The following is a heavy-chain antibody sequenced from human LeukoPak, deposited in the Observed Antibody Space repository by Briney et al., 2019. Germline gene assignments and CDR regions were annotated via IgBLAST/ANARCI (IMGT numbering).Heavy chain of an antibody. V-gene: IGHV1-2*02. CDR3: ARGGIRTAASKFDY. D-gene: IGHD6-13*01. CDR2: INPNSGGT. J-gene: IGHJ4*02. CDR1: GYTFTDYY. Sequence: GASVKVSCKASGYTFTDYYMHRVRQAPGQGLEWMGWINPNSGGTKYAQKFEGRVTMTRDTSISTAYMELSRVTSDDTAVYYCARGGIRTAASKFDYWGQGTLVTVSS.